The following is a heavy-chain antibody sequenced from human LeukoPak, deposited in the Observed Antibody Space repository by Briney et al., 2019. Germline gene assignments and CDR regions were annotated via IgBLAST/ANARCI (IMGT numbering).Heavy chain of an antibody. CDR3: SEGYFEPFDH. CDR1: GVSVSTSH. Sequence: SETLFLTCNVSGVSVSTSHWNWIRQRPGKGLEWIGCLSYTGKTDYNPSLKSRVSISLGSSNNHFSLKLTSVTAADTAVYYCSEGYFEPFDHWGQGILVTVSS. D-gene: IGHD2/OR15-2a*01. CDR2: LSYTGKT. V-gene: IGHV4-59*02. J-gene: IGHJ4*02.